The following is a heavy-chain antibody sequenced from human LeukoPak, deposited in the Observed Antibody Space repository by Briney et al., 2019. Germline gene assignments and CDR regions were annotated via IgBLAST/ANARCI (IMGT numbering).Heavy chain of an antibody. CDR2: ISSSGSTI. CDR1: GFAFSSYE. D-gene: IGHD3-10*02. V-gene: IGHV3-48*03. CDR3: AELGITMIGGV. J-gene: IGHJ6*04. Sequence: GGSLRISCAASGFAFSSYEMNWVRQAPGKGLEWVSYISSSGSTIYSADSVKGRFTISRDNAKNSLYLQMNSLRAEDTAVYYCAELGITMIGGVWGKGTTVTISS.